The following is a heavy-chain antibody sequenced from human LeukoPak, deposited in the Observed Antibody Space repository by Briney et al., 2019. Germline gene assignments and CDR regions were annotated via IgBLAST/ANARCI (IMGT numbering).Heavy chain of an antibody. V-gene: IGHV3-48*03. CDR2: ISSSGSTI. CDR1: GFTFSSYE. J-gene: IGHJ4*02. D-gene: IGHD2-2*01. CDR3: ARERYCSSTSCYAALSDY. Sequence: PGGSLRLSCAASGFTFSSYEINCVRQAPGKGLEWVSYISSSGSTIYYADSVKGRFTISRDNAKNSLYLQMNSLRAEDTAVYYCARERYCSSTSCYAALSDYWGQGTLVTVSS.